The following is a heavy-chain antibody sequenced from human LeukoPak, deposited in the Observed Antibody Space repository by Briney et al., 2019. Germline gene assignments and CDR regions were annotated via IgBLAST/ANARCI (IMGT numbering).Heavy chain of an antibody. Sequence: GGSLRLSCAASGFTLSSYAMSWVRQAPGKGLEWVSAMSGGGVSTYYADSVKGRFTISRDNSKNTLYLQVSSLRAEDTAVYYCAKVGSSGWFYFDSWGQGTLVTVSS. D-gene: IGHD6-19*01. V-gene: IGHV3-23*01. CDR2: MSGGGVST. CDR3: AKVGSSGWFYFDS. J-gene: IGHJ4*02. CDR1: GFTLSSYA.